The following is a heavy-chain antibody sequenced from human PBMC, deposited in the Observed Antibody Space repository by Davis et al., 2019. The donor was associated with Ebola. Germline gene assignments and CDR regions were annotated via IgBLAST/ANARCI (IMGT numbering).Heavy chain of an antibody. Sequence: SETLSLTCTVSGGSISSSNYYWGWIRQPPGKGLEWIGNIYYSGSTYYNPSLKSRVTMSVDTSKTHFSLKMISVTAADTAVYYCAQDRWPGGAYLWGLFDYWGQGVLVTVSS. D-gene: IGHD2/OR15-2a*01. CDR1: GGSISSSNYY. J-gene: IGHJ4*02. CDR2: IYYSGST. V-gene: IGHV4-39*07. CDR3: AQDRWPGGAYLWGLFDY.